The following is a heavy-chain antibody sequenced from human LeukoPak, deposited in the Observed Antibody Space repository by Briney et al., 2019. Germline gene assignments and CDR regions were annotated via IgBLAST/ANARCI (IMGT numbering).Heavy chain of an antibody. V-gene: IGHV1-3*01. D-gene: IGHD3-22*01. CDR2: INAGNGNT. J-gene: IGHJ4*02. CDR3: ARDPPYYYDSSGYAFDY. Sequence: ASVKVSCKASGYTFTSYDINWVRQATGQRLEWMGWINAGNGNTKYSQKFQGRVTITRDTSAGTAYMELSSLRSEDTAVYYCARDPPYYYDSSGYAFDYWGQGTLVTVSS. CDR1: GYTFTSYD.